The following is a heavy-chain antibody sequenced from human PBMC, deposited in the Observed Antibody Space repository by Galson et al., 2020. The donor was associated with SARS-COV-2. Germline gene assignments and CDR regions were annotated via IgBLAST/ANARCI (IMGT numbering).Heavy chain of an antibody. CDR1: GGSVSSGGSS. V-gene: IGHV4-61*08. D-gene: IGHD7-27*01. CDR3: ARGLGNTYDYYGLDV. CDR2: IYYSGSP. J-gene: IGHJ6*02. Sequence: SQTLSLTCTVSGGSVSSGGSSWRWIRQPPGKGLEWIGSIYYSGSPNYNSSLKSRVTISIDTSKNQLSLKLSSVTAADTAVYYCARGLGNTYDYYGLDVWGPGATVTGSS.